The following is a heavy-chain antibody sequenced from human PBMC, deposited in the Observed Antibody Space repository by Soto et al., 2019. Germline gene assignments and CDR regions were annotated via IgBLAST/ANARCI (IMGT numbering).Heavy chain of an antibody. CDR3: ARKAGELRASLSGVNLGMDV. CDR2: INPNSGGT. J-gene: IGHJ6*02. CDR1: GYTFTGYY. Sequence: ASVKVSCKASGYTFTGYYMHWVRQAPGQGLEWMGWINPNSGGTNYAQKFQGWVTMTRDTSISTSYMELSRLISDDTAVYYCARKAGELRASLSGVNLGMDVWGQGTTVTVSS. D-gene: IGHD1-7*01. V-gene: IGHV1-2*04.